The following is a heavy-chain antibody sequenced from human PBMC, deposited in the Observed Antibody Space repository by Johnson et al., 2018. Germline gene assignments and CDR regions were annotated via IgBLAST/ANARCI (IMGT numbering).Heavy chain of an antibody. CDR3: AREWVRSGAFDI. D-gene: IGHD3-16*01. J-gene: IGHJ3*02. CDR1: GFAFSRHA. CDR2: INGADGDT. Sequence: VQLVQSGVGLVQPGGSLRLTCAASGFAFSRHAMNWIRQAPGEGLEWVSSINGADGDTHYADSVRGRFTISRDNAKNSLYLQMNSLRAEDTAVYYCAREWVRSGAFDIWGQGTMVTVSS. V-gene: IGHV3-23*04.